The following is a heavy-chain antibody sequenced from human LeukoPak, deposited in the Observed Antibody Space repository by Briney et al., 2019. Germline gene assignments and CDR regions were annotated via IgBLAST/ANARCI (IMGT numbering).Heavy chain of an antibody. J-gene: IGHJ4*02. CDR3: ARGGYCSSTSCPGIDY. D-gene: IGHD2-2*01. CDR2: IIPILGIA. V-gene: IGHV1-69*04. CDR1: GGAFSRNA. Sequence: ASVKVSCKSSGGAFSRNAISWVRQAPGQGLEWMGRIIPILGIANYAQKFQGRVTITADKSTSTAYMELNSLTSEDTAVYYCARGGYCSSTSCPGIDYWGQGTLVTVSS.